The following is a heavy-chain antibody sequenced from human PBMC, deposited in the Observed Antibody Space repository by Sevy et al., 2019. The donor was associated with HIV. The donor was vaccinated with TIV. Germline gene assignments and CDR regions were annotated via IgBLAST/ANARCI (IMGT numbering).Heavy chain of an antibody. CDR3: ARDSYNPYYYDSGGFCAFDI. CDR1: GYTFTGYY. V-gene: IGHV1-2*06. J-gene: IGHJ3*02. Sequence: ASVKVSCKTSGYTFTGYYMHLVRQAPGQGLEWMGRINPNGDTDYAQKFQGRVTMTRATSINTAYMELSRLKSDDTAVYYCARDSYNPYYYDSGGFCAFDIWGQGTMITVSS. D-gene: IGHD3-22*01. CDR2: INPNGDT.